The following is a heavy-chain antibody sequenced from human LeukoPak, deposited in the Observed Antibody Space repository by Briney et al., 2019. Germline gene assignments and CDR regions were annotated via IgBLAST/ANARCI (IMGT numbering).Heavy chain of an antibody. V-gene: IGHV3-23*01. CDR1: GFTFSNYA. CDR3: AKRRTSSYHYGMDV. J-gene: IGHJ6*02. Sequence: PGGSLRLSCAASGFTFSNYAMTWVRQAPGRGLELVSGIIGSGGSTYYADSVKGRFTISRDNSKNTLYLQMNSLRAEDTAVYYCAKRRTSSYHYGMDVWGQGTTVTVSS. CDR2: IIGSGGST.